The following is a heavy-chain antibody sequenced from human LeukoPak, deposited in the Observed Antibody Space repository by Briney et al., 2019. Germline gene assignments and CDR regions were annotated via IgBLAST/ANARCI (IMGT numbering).Heavy chain of an antibody. CDR3: ARDLTIYGRGYYFDY. D-gene: IGHD3-10*02. V-gene: IGHV3-21*01. CDR2: ISSSSSYI. Sequence: GGSLRLSCAASGFTFSSYSMNWVRQAPGKGLEWVSSISSSSSYIYYADSVKGRFTISRDNAKNSLYLQMNSLRAEDTAVYHCARDLTIYGRGYYFDYWGQGTLVTVSS. J-gene: IGHJ4*02. CDR1: GFTFSSYS.